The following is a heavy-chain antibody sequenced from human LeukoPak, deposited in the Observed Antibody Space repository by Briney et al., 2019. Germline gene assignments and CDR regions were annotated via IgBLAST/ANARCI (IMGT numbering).Heavy chain of an antibody. V-gene: IGHV3-21*04. Sequence: GGSLRLSCAASGFTFSSYSMNWVRQAPGKGLEWVSSISSSSSYICYADSVKGRFTISRDNSKNTLYLQMNSLRAEDTAVYYCAKDRTGTHFDYWGQGTLVTVSS. J-gene: IGHJ4*02. CDR2: ISSSSSYI. CDR3: AKDRTGTHFDY. CDR1: GFTFSSYS. D-gene: IGHD1-1*01.